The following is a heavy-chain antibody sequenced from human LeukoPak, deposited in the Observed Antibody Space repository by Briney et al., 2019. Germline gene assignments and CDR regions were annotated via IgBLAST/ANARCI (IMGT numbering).Heavy chain of an antibody. Sequence: PGGSLRLSCAASGFTFSSYSMNWVRQAPGKGLEWVSSISSSSSYIYYADSVKGRFTISRDNAKNSLYLQMNSLRAEDTAVYYCARDDCSSTSCYFRKAFDIWGQGTMVTVSS. V-gene: IGHV3-21*01. D-gene: IGHD2-2*01. CDR1: GFTFSSYS. CDR3: ARDDCSSTSCYFRKAFDI. J-gene: IGHJ3*02. CDR2: ISSSSSYI.